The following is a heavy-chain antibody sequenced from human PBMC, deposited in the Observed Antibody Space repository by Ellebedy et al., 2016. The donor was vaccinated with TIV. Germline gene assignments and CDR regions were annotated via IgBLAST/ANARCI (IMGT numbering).Heavy chain of an antibody. CDR2: ISGSGGST. V-gene: IGHV3-23*01. CDR3: TRSVGKSGNSGFSYAFDV. Sequence: PGGSLRLSCAASGFTFSSYAMSWVRQAPGKGLEWVSAISGSGGSTYYAESVKGRFTISRVNADNSLFLQMNSLRAEDTAKYYCTRSVGKSGNSGFSYAFDVWGQGTTVVVSS. J-gene: IGHJ3*01. D-gene: IGHD4-23*01. CDR1: GFTFSSYA.